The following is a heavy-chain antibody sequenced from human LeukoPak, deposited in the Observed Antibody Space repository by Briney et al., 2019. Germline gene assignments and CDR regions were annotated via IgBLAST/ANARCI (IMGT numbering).Heavy chain of an antibody. V-gene: IGHV3-7*04. CDR1: RFTFSNYW. J-gene: IGHJ4*02. D-gene: IGHD2-2*01. CDR2: IKQDGSEK. Sequence: PGGSLRLSCAVSRFTFSNYWMSWVRQATGKGLEWVANIKQDGSEKYYVDSVKGRFTISRDNAKNSLYLQMNSLRAEDRAVYYCARDRCSSTSCFIDYWGQGTLVTVSS. CDR3: ARDRCSSTSCFIDY.